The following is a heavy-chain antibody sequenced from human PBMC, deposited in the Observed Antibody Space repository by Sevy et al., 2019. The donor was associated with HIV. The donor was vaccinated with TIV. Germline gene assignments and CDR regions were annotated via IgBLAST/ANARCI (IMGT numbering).Heavy chain of an antibody. D-gene: IGHD6-6*01. CDR2: ISGSGGST. J-gene: IGHJ4*02. Sequence: GGSLRLSCAASGFTFSSYAMSWVRQAPGKGLEWVSAISGSGGSTYYADSVKGRFTISRDNSKNTQYLQMNSLRAEDTAVYYCAKDKGAARPGVLHYFDYWGQGTLVTVSS. V-gene: IGHV3-23*01. CDR3: AKDKGAARPGVLHYFDY. CDR1: GFTFSSYA.